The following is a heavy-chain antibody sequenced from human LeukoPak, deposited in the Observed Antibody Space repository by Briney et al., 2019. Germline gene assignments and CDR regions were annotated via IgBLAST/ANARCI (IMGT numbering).Heavy chain of an antibody. CDR2: IKQDGSET. J-gene: IGHJ4*02. CDR1: GFTFSTYW. CDR3: ARDFYDTLTGYHYYLDS. Sequence: GGSLRLSCAASGFTFSTYWMSWVRQAPGKGPEWVANIKQDGSETYCADSLKGRFTLSRDNAKNSLFLQMSSLRAEDTVVYYCARDFYDTLTGYHYYLDSWGQGTLVTVSS. V-gene: IGHV3-7*01. D-gene: IGHD3-9*01.